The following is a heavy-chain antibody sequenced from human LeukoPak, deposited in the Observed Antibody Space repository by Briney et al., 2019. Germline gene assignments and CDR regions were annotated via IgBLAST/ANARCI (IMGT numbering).Heavy chain of an antibody. CDR2: MNPNSGNT. J-gene: IGHJ5*02. CDR1: GYTFTSYD. CDR3: ARFFDSYDFWSGYWFDP. D-gene: IGHD3-3*01. Sequence: ASVKVSCKASGYTFTSYDINWVRQATGQGLEWMGWMNPNSGNTGYAQKFQGRVTMTRNTSISTAYMELSSLRSEDTAVYYCARFFDSYDFWSGYWFDPWGQGTLVTVSS. V-gene: IGHV1-8*01.